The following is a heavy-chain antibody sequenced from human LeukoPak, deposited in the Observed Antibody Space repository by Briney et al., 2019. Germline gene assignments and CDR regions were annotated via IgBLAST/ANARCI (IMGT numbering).Heavy chain of an antibody. J-gene: IGHJ4*02. V-gene: IGHV2-70*01. CDR1: GFSLNTSGVR. CDR3: AQMVDGYNFFDY. D-gene: IGHD5-24*01. Sequence: SAPALVKPTQTLTLTCTFSGFSLNTSGVRVNWIRQTPGKALEWVELIDWEYDKYYATSLKTGLTISKDTSKNQVVLTMTNMDPADTATYFCAQMVDGYNFFDYWGQGTLVTVSS. CDR2: IDWEYDK.